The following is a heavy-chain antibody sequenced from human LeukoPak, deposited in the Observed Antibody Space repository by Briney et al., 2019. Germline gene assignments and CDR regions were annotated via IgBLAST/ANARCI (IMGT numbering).Heavy chain of an antibody. J-gene: IGHJ4*02. Sequence: ASVKVSCKTSGYTFSSYGITWVRQAPGQGLEWMGWISAYNGNTNYAQKLQGRVTMTRDTSTSTVYMELSSLRSEDTAVYYCARELAGGYFDYGGQGTLVTVSS. D-gene: IGHD7-27*01. CDR3: ARELAGGYFDY. CDR1: GYTFSSYG. CDR2: ISAYNGNT. V-gene: IGHV1-18*01.